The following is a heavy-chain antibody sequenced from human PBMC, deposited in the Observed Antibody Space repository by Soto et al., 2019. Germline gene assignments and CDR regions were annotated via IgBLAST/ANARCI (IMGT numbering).Heavy chain of an antibody. CDR1: GASVGSDEYY. Sequence: PSETLSLTCTVSGASVGSDEYYWSWVRQPPGEGLEYIAYIYHRGITDYNPTLKSRVSISVDTSKNHFSLSLTSVTAADTAVYYCARGIAAAGLADNWFDPWGQGTLVPVSS. CDR2: IYHRGIT. D-gene: IGHD6-13*01. J-gene: IGHJ5*02. CDR3: ARGIAAAGLADNWFDP. V-gene: IGHV4-30-4*01.